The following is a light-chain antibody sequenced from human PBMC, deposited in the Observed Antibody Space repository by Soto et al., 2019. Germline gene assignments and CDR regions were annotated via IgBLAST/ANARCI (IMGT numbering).Light chain of an antibody. Sequence: NFMLTQPHSVSESPGKTVTISCTRSSGSIASDYVHWYQQRPGSAPTTLIYDNNLRPSGVPDRFSGSIDSSSNSASLTISGLKTEDEADYYCQSDDDPKIFGGGTQLTVL. CDR3: QSDDDPKI. V-gene: IGLV6-57*04. J-gene: IGLJ2*01. CDR1: SGSIASDY. CDR2: DNN.